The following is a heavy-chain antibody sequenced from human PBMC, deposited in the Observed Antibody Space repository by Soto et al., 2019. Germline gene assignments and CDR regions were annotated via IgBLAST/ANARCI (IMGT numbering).Heavy chain of an antibody. J-gene: IGHJ6*02. Sequence: GGSLRLSCAASGFTFSSYGMHWVRQAPGKGLEWVAVISYDGSNKYYADSVKGRFTISRDNSKNTLYLQMNSLRAEDTAVYYCAKDQSSSSSVSAYLYYYYYYGMDVWGQGTTVTVSS. CDR2: ISYDGSNK. CDR1: GFTFSSYG. V-gene: IGHV3-30*18. CDR3: AKDQSSSSSVSAYLYYYYYYGMDV. D-gene: IGHD6-6*01.